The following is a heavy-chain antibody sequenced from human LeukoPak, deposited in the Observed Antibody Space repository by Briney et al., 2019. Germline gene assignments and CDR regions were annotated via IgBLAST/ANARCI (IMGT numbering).Heavy chain of an antibody. J-gene: IGHJ6*03. CDR3: ASTGKDYYYYYYMDV. Sequence: ASVKVSCKASGYTFTSYGISWVRQAPGQGLEWMGWISAYNGNTNYAQKLQGRVTMTTDTSTGTAYMELRSLRSDDTAVYYCASTGKDYYYYYYMDVWGKGTTVTVSS. V-gene: IGHV1-18*01. CDR2: ISAYNGNT. CDR1: GYTFTSYG.